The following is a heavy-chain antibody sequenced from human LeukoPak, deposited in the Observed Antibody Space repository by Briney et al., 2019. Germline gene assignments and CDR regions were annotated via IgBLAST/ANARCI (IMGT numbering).Heavy chain of an antibody. D-gene: IGHD2-2*01. CDR1: GFTFSSYA. V-gene: IGHV3-23*01. J-gene: IGHJ6*02. CDR3: AKPTRFSKVPAAPYYYYGMDV. CDR2: ISGSGGST. Sequence: LPGGSLRLSCAASGFTFSSYAMSWVRQAPGKGLEWVSAISGSGGSTYYADSVKGRFTISRDNSKNTLYLQMNSLRAEDTAVYYCAKPTRFSKVPAAPYYYYGMDVWGQGTTVTVSS.